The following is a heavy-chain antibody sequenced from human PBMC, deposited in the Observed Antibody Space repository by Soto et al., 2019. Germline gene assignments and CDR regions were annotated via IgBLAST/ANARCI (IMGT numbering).Heavy chain of an antibody. Sequence: EVQLVESGGGLVKPGGSLRLSCAASGFTFSNAWMSWVRQAPGKGLEWVGRIKSKTDGGTTDYAAPVKGRFTISRDDSKNTLYLQMNSLKTEDTAVYYCTTAIAAAGPGAFDIWGQGTMVTVSS. CDR2: IKSKTDGGTT. CDR1: GFTFSNAW. D-gene: IGHD6-13*01. J-gene: IGHJ3*02. V-gene: IGHV3-15*01. CDR3: TTAIAAAGPGAFDI.